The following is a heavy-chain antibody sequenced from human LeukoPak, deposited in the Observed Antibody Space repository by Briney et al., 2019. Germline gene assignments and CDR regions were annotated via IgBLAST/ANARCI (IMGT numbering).Heavy chain of an antibody. CDR3: ARDRRTDYADYYFYMDV. CDR1: GFSITTGYY. CDR2: IYHNGIT. J-gene: IGHJ6*03. Sequence: PSETLSLTCGVSGFSITTGYYWGWIRQPPGKGLEYIESIYHNGITYYNPSLKSRVTISVDTSMNHFSLKLSSVTAADTAVYYCARDRRTDYADYYFYMDVWGKGTTVTVSS. D-gene: IGHD4-17*01. V-gene: IGHV4-38-2*02.